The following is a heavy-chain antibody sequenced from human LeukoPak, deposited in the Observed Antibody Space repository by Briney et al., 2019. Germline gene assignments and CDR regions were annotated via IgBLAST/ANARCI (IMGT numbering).Heavy chain of an antibody. J-gene: IGHJ6*03. CDR3: ARDRYSSSWYDYYMDV. CDR1: GFTFDDYG. V-gene: IGHV3-20*04. D-gene: IGHD6-13*01. CDR2: INWNGGST. Sequence: PGGSLRLSCAASGFTFDDYGMSWVRQAPGKGLEWVSGINWNGGSTGYADSVKGRFTISRDNAKNSLYLQMDSLRAEDTALYYCARDRYSSSWYDYYMDVWGKGTTVTVSS.